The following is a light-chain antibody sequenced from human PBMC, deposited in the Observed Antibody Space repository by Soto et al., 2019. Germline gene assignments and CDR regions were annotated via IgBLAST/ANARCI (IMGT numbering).Light chain of an antibody. CDR1: EGISND. V-gene: IGKV3-15*01. CDR3: QQYNKWLPEWT. J-gene: IGKJ5*01. Sequence: EIVMTQSPATLSVSPGERATLSCRASEGISNDLAWYQQKPGQAPRLLIYDASTRATGIPARFSGTVSGTEFTLTISSLQSEDSAVYYCQQYNKWLPEWTFGQGTRLEIK. CDR2: DAS.